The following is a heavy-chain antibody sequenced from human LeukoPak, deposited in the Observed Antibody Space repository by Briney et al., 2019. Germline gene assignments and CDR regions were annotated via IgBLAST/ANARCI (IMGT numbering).Heavy chain of an antibody. CDR1: GLTFSDSY. J-gene: IGHJ4*02. CDR2: ISSSGSTI. Sequence: GGSLRLSCAASGLTFSDSYMSWIRQAPGKGLEWVSYISSSGSTIFYADSVEGRFTISRDNAENSLFLQMNSLRAEDTGVYYCARDEETVAGLNGFDLWGQGTLVTVSS. V-gene: IGHV3-11*04. D-gene: IGHD6-19*01. CDR3: ARDEETVAGLNGFDL.